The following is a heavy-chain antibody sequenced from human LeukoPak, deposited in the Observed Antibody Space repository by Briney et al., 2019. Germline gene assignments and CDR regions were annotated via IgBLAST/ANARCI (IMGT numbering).Heavy chain of an antibody. V-gene: IGHV3-74*01. CDR3: ARGNGRNGFDI. Sequence: PGGSLRLSCAASGFTFSSYWMHWVRQAPGKGLVWVSRISSDGSRISYADSVKGRFTISRDDAKKTLDLQMNSLRAEDTAVYFCARGNGRNGFDIWGQGTMVTVSS. D-gene: IGHD4-11*01. CDR1: GFTFSSYW. CDR2: ISSDGSRI. J-gene: IGHJ3*02.